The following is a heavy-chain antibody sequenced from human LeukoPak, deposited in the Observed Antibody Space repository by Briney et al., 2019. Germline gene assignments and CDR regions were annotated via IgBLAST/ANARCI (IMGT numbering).Heavy chain of an antibody. CDR2: IKQDGSEK. J-gene: IGHJ6*02. CDR3: ARDPDSTVAKGSYYSYGLDV. D-gene: IGHD1-14*01. Sequence: PGGSLRLSCAASGFTFSNYWMSWVRQAPGKGLEWVANIKQDGSEKYYVDSVKGRFTISRDNAKNSLYLQMNSLGAEDTAVYYCARDPDSTVAKGSYYSYGLDVWGQGTTVTVSS. V-gene: IGHV3-7*01. CDR1: GFTFSNYW.